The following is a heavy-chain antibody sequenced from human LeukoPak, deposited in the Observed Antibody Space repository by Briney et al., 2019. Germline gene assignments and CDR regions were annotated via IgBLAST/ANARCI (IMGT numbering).Heavy chain of an antibody. CDR3: ARVFAYGSPMDY. V-gene: IGHV1-2*02. CDR1: GYSFTAFY. J-gene: IGHJ4*02. CDR2: ISPNNGGT. Sequence: ASVKVSCKTSGYSFTAFYIHWVRQAPGQGLEWMGWISPNNGGTKYGQKFQGRVTMTRDTSIVTAYMELSSLRSDDTAVYYCARVFAYGSPMDYWGQGTVVTVSS. D-gene: IGHD3-10*01.